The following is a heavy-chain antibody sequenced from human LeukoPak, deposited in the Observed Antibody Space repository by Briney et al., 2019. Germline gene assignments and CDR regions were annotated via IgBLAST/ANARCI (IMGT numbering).Heavy chain of an antibody. V-gene: IGHV3-53*01. CDR3: ARDLPSGSYYYGMDV. J-gene: IGHJ6*02. CDR2: IYSSGST. CDR1: GFTFSGNY. Sequence: GGSLRLSCAASGFTFSGNYMSWVRQAPGKGLEWVSVIYSSGSTYYADSVKGRFTISRDNAKNSLYLQMNSLRAEDTAVYYCARDLPSGSYYYGMDVWGQGTTVTVSS. D-gene: IGHD3-10*01.